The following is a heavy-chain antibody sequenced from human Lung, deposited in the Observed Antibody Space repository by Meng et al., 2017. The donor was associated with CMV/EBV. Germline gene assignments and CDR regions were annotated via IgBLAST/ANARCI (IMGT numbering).Heavy chain of an antibody. J-gene: IGHJ5*02. CDR3: AKYIHYDFWSGYLGDNWLDP. D-gene: IGHD3-3*01. Sequence: FNTYAMSWVRQAPGKGLEWVSAISGSGATTYYADSVKGRFTISRDNSKSTLYLQMNSLRAEDTAVYYCAKYIHYDFWSGYLGDNWLDPWGQGTLVTVSS. CDR2: ISGSGATT. V-gene: IGHV3-23*01. CDR1: FNTYA.